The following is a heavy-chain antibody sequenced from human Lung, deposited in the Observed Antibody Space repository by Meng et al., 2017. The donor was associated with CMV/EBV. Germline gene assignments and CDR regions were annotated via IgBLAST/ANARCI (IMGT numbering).Heavy chain of an antibody. J-gene: IGHJ4*02. CDR3: AVWRGAPATAPFWSGPFDN. Sequence: SXXVSCKSSGDTFSKHSINWVRQAPGQGLEWMGGIIPKVGITDSAQKLQGRVTITADKSTNTAYMDLRSLRPEDTALYYCAVWRGAPATAPFWSGPFDNWGQGTLVTVSS. D-gene: IGHD3-3*01. CDR1: GDTFSKHS. CDR2: IIPKVGIT. V-gene: IGHV1-69*10.